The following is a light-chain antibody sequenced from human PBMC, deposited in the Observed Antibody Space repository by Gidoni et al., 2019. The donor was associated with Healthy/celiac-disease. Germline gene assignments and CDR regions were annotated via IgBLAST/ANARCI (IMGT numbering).Light chain of an antibody. V-gene: IGLV3-1*01. CDR2: QDS. CDR1: KLGDKY. CDR3: QAWDSSTAF. J-gene: IGLJ1*01. Sequence: SYELTQPPSVSVSPGQTASITCSGDKLGDKYACWYQQKPGQSPVLVIYQDSKRPAGIPERFSGSTSGNTATLTISGTQAMDEADYYCQAWDSSTAFFGTGTKVTVL.